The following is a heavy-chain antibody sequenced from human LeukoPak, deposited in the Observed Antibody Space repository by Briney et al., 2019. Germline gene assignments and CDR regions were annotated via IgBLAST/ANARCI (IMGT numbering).Heavy chain of an antibody. D-gene: IGHD2-15*01. CDR2: IYLVDSAT. CDR1: GFSFTTYW. V-gene: IGHV5-51*01. Sequence: GEPLKISCKGSGFSFTTYWMAWARQMPGKGLEWMGIIYLVDSATRYSPSFQGQVTISADKSSSTACLQWSGLTASDPAMYYCARGGCSGGSCYSGWFDPWGQGTLVTVSS. CDR3: ARGGCSGGSCYSGWFDP. J-gene: IGHJ5*02.